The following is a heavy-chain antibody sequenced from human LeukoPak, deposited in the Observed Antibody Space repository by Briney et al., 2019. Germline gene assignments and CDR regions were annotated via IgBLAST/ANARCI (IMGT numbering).Heavy chain of an antibody. CDR3: ARVQSGCGSTSCYDAYSSDS. Sequence: GGSLRLSCAASGFTFSNFWMSWVRQAPGKGLEWVANIKQDGSEKYYVDSVKGRFTISRDNAKNSLYLQMISLRPDDTAVYYCARVQSGCGSTSCYDAYSSDSWGRGTLVTVSS. V-gene: IGHV3-7*03. J-gene: IGHJ4*02. CDR2: IKQDGSEK. D-gene: IGHD2-2*01. CDR1: GFTFSNFW.